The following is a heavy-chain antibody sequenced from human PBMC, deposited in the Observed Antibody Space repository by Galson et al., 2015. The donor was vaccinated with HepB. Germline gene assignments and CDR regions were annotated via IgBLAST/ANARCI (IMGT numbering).Heavy chain of an antibody. CDR1: GGSISSGSYY. CDR2: IYTSGST. D-gene: IGHD2-2*01. V-gene: IGHV4-61*02. CDR3: ARADKTSFY. J-gene: IGHJ4*02. Sequence: TLSLTCTVSGGSISSGSYYWSWIRQPAGKGLEWIGRIYTSGSTNYNPSLKSRVTMSVDTSKNQFSLKLSSVTAADTAVYYCARADKTSFYWGQGTLVTVSS.